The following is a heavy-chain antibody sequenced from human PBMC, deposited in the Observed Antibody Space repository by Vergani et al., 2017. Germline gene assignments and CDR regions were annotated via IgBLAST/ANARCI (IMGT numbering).Heavy chain of an antibody. V-gene: IGHV1-69*01. CDR2: IVPMFGTA. D-gene: IGHD1-14*01. Sequence: QVQLVQSGPELKKPGSSVKISCEASGGTFNSFAFTWVRQAPGQGLEWMGAIVPMFGTATYAQKFRDRVTIVADESTKTAHMELGSLRPDDAAVYFCAREINNSFDSWGQGTLVAVSS. J-gene: IGHJ4*02. CDR3: AREINNSFDS. CDR1: GGTFNSFA.